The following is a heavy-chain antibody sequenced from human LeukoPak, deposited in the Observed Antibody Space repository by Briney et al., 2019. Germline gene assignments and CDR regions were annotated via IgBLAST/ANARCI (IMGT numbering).Heavy chain of an antibody. CDR1: GFPFSSYS. CDR3: VRVKGTYFDF. Sequence: GGSLRLSCAASGFPFSSYSMNWVRQAPGKGLEWVSYISASGSNIYYLDSVKGRFTVSRDNAVNSLFLQMDRPRAEDTAVYYCVRVKGTYFDFWGQGTLVTVSS. V-gene: IGHV3-48*01. J-gene: IGHJ4*02. CDR2: ISASGSNI. D-gene: IGHD1-1*01.